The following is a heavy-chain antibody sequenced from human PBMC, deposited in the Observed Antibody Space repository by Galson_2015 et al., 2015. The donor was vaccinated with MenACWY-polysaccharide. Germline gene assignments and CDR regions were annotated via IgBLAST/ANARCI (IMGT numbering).Heavy chain of an antibody. CDR1: GGSFSGYY. CDR3: ARGLYYDILTGYGY. Sequence: ETLSLTCTVYGGSFSGYYWCWIRQPPGKGLEWIGEINHSGSTNYNPSLKSRVTISVDTSKNQFSLKLSSVTAADTAVYYCARGLYYDILTGYGYWGQGTLVTVSS. CDR2: INHSGST. D-gene: IGHD3-9*01. V-gene: IGHV4-34*01. J-gene: IGHJ4*02.